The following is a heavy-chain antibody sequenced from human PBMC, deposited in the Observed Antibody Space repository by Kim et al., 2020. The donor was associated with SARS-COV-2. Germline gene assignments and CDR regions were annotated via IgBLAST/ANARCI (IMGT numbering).Heavy chain of an antibody. J-gene: IGHJ3*02. Sequence: STRYYADSVKGRFTISRDNAKNSLYLQMNSLRAEDTAVYYCARDSIGGGIWGQGTMVTVSS. CDR2: STR. V-gene: IGHV3-48*03. CDR3: ARDSIGGGI. D-gene: IGHD1-26*01.